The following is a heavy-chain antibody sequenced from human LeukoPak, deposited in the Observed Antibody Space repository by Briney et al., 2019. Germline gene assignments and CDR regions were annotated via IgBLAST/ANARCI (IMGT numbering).Heavy chain of an antibody. CDR1: GYTFTGYY. D-gene: IGHD3-10*01. Sequence: ASVKVSCKASGYTFTGYYMHWVRQAPGQGLEWMGWINPNSGGTNYAQKLQGRVTMTRDTSISTPYLELSRLRSDDTAVYYCARGGYGSGSYSGRDYYYGMDVWGQGTTVTVSS. CDR3: ARGGYGSGSYSGRDYYYGMDV. J-gene: IGHJ6*02. CDR2: INPNSGGT. V-gene: IGHV1-2*02.